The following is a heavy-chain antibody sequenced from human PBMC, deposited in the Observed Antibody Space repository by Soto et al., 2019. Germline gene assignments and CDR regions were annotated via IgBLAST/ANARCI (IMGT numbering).Heavy chain of an antibody. CDR1: GFTFSSYA. V-gene: IGHV3-23*01. D-gene: IGHD4-17*01. J-gene: IGHJ6*02. CDR3: AKDHGGDYYYYYGMDV. CDR2: ISGSGGST. Sequence: EVQLLESGGGLVQPGGSLRLSCAASGFTFSSYAMSWVRQAPGKGLEWVSAISGSGGSTYYADSVKGRFTISRDNSKNTLYLQMNSLRAEDTAVYYCAKDHGGDYYYYYGMDVWGQGTTVTVSS.